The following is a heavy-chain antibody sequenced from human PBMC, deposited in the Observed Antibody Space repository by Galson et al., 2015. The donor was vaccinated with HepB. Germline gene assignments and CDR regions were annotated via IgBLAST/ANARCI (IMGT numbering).Heavy chain of an antibody. Sequence: SVKVSCKASGHSFTSYGISWVRKAPGQGLEWMGWISAYSGNTNYAQKVQGRVTVTTDKSTSTAYMELRSLRSDDTAVYYCARESAYCSGGSCYAPENFDYWGQGTLVTVSS. CDR3: ARESAYCSGGSCYAPENFDY. V-gene: IGHV1-18*04. CDR1: GHSFTSYG. J-gene: IGHJ4*02. CDR2: ISAYSGNT. D-gene: IGHD2-15*01.